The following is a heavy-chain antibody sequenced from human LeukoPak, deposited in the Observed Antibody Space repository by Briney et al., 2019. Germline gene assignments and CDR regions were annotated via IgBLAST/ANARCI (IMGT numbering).Heavy chain of an antibody. D-gene: IGHD6-13*01. CDR2: ISAYNGNT. CDR3: ARMIAAVYYYMDV. J-gene: IGHJ6*03. CDR1: GYTFTSYG. Sequence: GASVKVSCKASGYTFTSYGISWVQQAPGQGLDWMGWISAYNGNTNYAQKLQGRVTMTTDTSTSTAYMELRSLRSDDTAVYYCARMIAAVYYYMDVWGKGTTVTVSS. V-gene: IGHV1-18*01.